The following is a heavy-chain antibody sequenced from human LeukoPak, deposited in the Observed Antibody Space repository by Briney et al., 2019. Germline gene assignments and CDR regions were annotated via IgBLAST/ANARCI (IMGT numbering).Heavy chain of an antibody. CDR1: GYFISSGYY. D-gene: IGHD3-10*01. CDR2: INHSGST. J-gene: IGHJ4*02. Sequence: SETLSLTCTVSGYFISSGYYWSWIRQPPGKGLEWIGEINHSGSTNYNPSLKSRVTISVDTSKNQFSLKLSSVTAADTAVYYCAREERGYYGSGSYRWGQGTLVTVSS. V-gene: IGHV4-38-2*02. CDR3: AREERGYYGSGSYR.